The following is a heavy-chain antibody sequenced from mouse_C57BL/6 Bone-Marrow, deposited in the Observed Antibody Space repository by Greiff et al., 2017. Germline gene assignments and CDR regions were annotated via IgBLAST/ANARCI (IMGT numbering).Heavy chain of an antibody. CDR1: GFTFNTYA. CDR2: ISSKSSNYAT. V-gene: IGHV10-3*01. CDR3: VQLLRAY. D-gene: IGHD1-1*01. Sequence: EVQVVASGGGLVQPKGSLKLSCAASGFTFNTYAMHWVRQAPGKGLEWVARISSKSSNYATYFADSVKDRFTISRDDSQSMLYLQMSNLKTEDTAMYYCVQLLRAYWGQGTLVTVSA. J-gene: IGHJ3*01.